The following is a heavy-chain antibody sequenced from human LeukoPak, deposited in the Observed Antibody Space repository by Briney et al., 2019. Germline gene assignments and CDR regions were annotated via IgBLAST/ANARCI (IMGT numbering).Heavy chain of an antibody. Sequence: ASVKVSCKASGYTFTSYDINWVRQATGQGLEWMGWMNPNSGNTGYAQKFQGRVTMTRNTSISTAYMELSSLRSEDTAVYYCARVPVSYCGGGSCFQYYYYYHGMDVWGQGTTVTVSS. J-gene: IGHJ6*02. V-gene: IGHV1-8*01. CDR1: GYTFTSYD. CDR2: MNPNSGNT. CDR3: ARVPVSYCGGGSCFQYYYYYHGMDV. D-gene: IGHD2-15*01.